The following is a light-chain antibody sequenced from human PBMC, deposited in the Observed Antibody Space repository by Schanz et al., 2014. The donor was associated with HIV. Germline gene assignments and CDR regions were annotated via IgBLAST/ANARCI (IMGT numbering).Light chain of an antibody. V-gene: IGKV3-20*01. J-gene: IGKJ3*01. CDR1: QTVSSNS. CDR2: GAS. CDR3: HLYGRS. Sequence: EIVLTQSPVILSLSPGERATLSCRASQTVSSNSLGWYQQKRGQAPRLLIYGASTRATGIPDRFSGSASGTDFTLTISRLEPEDFAVYYCHLYGRSFGPGTKVDIK.